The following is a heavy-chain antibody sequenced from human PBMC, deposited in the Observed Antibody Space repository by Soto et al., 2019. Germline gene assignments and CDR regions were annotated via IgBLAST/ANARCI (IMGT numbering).Heavy chain of an antibody. D-gene: IGHD6-19*01. CDR2: IIPIFGTA. CDR1: GGTFSSYA. J-gene: IGHJ6*02. V-gene: IGHV1-69*13. CDR3: ARDSSSGWGAYYYGMDV. Sequence: SVKVSCKASGGTFSSYAISWVRQAPGQGLEWMGGIIPIFGTANYAQKFQGRVTITADESTSTAYMELSSLRSEDTAVYYCARDSSSGWGAYYYGMDVWGQGTTVTVSS.